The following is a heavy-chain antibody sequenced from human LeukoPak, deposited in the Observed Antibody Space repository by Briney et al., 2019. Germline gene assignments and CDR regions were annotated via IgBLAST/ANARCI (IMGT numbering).Heavy chain of an antibody. J-gene: IGHJ3*02. Sequence: PGGALRLSCAASGVTFSYYEMNWVRQAPGEGGEWGSYISSIGSTIYYAESVKGGFTISRDNAKTSLYLQMNSLRAQDTAFYYCAKDIGPPQTGISGYWDAFDIWGQGTMVTVSS. D-gene: IGHD3-22*01. V-gene: IGHV3-48*03. CDR1: GVTFSYYE. CDR2: ISSIGSTI. CDR3: AKDIGPPQTGISGYWDAFDI.